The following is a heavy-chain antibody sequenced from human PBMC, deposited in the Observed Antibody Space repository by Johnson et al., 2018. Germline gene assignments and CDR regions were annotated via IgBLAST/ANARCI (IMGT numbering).Heavy chain of an antibody. Sequence: EVQLVETGGVVVQPGGSLRLSCAASGFTFNDYTMHWVRQAPGKGLEWVSLISWDGGSTYYADSVKGRFTISRDNSKNSLYLQMNSLRTEDTALYYCAKDQAGSGYYYYYGMDVWGQGPTVTVSS. CDR2: ISWDGGST. CDR3: AKDQAGSGYYYYYGMDV. J-gene: IGHJ6*02. D-gene: IGHD3-10*01. V-gene: IGHV3-43*01. CDR1: GFTFNDYT.